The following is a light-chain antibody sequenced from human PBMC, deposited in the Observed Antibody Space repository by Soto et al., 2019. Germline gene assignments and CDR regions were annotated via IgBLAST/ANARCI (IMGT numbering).Light chain of an antibody. CDR2: GAS. V-gene: IGKV3-20*01. J-gene: IGKJ2*01. CDR3: QQFDGSSYT. CDR1: QSVRSDY. Sequence: DIVLTQSPGTLSLSPGERATLSCRASQSVRSDYLAWYQQKPDQTPRLLVYGASNRATGIPDRFSASGSGTVFTLTISRLEPEDFAVYYCQQFDGSSYTFGQGSKLEIK.